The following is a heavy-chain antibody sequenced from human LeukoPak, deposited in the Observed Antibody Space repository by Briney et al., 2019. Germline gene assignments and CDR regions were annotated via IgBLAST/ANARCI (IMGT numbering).Heavy chain of an antibody. D-gene: IGHD6-19*01. CDR1: GGSISSGSYY. CDR2: IYTSGST. CDR3: AKIAVAGNYYYYGMDV. V-gene: IGHV4-61*02. J-gene: IGHJ6*02. Sequence: SQTLSLTCTVSGGSISSGSYYWSWIRQPAGKGLEWIGRIYTSGSTNYNPSLESRVTISVDTSKNQFSLKLSSVTAADTAVYYCAKIAVAGNYYYYGMDVWGQGTTVTVSS.